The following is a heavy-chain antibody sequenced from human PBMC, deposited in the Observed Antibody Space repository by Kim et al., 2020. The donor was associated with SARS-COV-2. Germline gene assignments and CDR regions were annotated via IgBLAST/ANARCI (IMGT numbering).Heavy chain of an antibody. CDR3: TRDLIGSSSWYVDY. CDR1: GFTFGDYA. Sequence: GGSLRLSCTASGFTFGDYAMSWVRQAPGKGLEWVGFIRSKAYGGTTEYAASVKGRFTISRDDSKSIAYLQMNSLKTEDTAVYYCTRDLIGSSSWYVDYWGQGTLVTVSS. CDR2: IRSKAYGGTT. V-gene: IGHV3-49*04. D-gene: IGHD6-13*01. J-gene: IGHJ4*02.